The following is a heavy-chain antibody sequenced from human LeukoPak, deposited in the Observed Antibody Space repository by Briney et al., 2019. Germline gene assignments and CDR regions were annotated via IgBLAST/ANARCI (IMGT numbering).Heavy chain of an antibody. V-gene: IGHV6-1*01. CDR3: ARRRHANNGVDV. CDR2: TYYRSKWNY. J-gene: IGHJ6*02. Sequence: SQTLSLTCAISGDSISTTTSIWNWIRQSPSRGLEWLGRTYYRSKWNYDYADSVKSRITISPDSSENQFSLQLQFVTPEDSAVYYCARRRHANNGVDVWGQGTTVTVSS. CDR1: GDSISTTTSI.